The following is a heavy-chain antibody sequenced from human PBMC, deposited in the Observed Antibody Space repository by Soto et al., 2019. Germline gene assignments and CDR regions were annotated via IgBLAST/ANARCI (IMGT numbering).Heavy chain of an antibody. CDR2: ISAYNGNT. D-gene: IGHD6-6*01. J-gene: IGHJ6*03. CDR3: ARVRKLVGYFYYYMDV. CDR1: GYTFTNYG. V-gene: IGHV1-18*01. Sequence: QVQLLQSGAEVKKPGASVKVSCKASGYTFTNYGITWVRQAPGQGLEWMGWISAYNGNTHYTQRLQGRGTMTTDTSTGTAYMELRGLRSDDTAVYYCARVRKLVGYFYYYMDVWGKGTTITVSS.